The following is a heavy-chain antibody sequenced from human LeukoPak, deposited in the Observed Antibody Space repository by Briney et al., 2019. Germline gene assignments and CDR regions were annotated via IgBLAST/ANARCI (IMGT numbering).Heavy chain of an antibody. CDR2: IYYSGST. J-gene: IGHJ4*02. CDR3: ARDRGYYYDSSGSIDY. V-gene: IGHV4-31*03. Sequence: SETLSLTCTVSGGSISSGGYYWSWIRQHPGTGLEWIGYIYYSGSTYYNPSLKSRVTISVDTSKNQFSLKLSSVTAADTAVYYCARDRGYYYDSSGSIDYWGQGTLVTVSS. CDR1: GGSISSGGYY. D-gene: IGHD3-22*01.